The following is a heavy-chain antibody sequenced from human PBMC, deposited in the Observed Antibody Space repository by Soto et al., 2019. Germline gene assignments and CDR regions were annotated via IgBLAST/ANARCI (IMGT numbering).Heavy chain of an antibody. D-gene: IGHD5-18*01. Sequence: GGSLRLSCAASDFIVRDSYMRWVRQAPGKGLEWVSALYAGGATYYADSVKGRFTISRDDFKNTVYLQMNTLRADDAAVYYCARDLSAMATGMDVWGQGTTVTVSS. J-gene: IGHJ6*02. V-gene: IGHV3-53*01. CDR1: DFIVRDSY. CDR3: ARDLSAMATGMDV. CDR2: LYAGGAT.